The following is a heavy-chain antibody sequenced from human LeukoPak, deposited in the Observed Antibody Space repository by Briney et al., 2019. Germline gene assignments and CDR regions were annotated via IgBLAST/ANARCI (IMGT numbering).Heavy chain of an antibody. CDR2: ISYDGSNK. D-gene: IGHD6-6*01. J-gene: IGHJ6*02. CDR3: ARGYSSSPTNYYYYGMDV. CDR1: GFTFSSYG. V-gene: IGHV3-30*03. Sequence: QPGRSLRLSCAASGFTFSSYGMHWVRQAPGKGLEWVAVISYDGSNKYYADSVKGRFTISRDNAKNSLYLQMDSLRAEDTAVYYCARGYSSSPTNYYYYGMDVWGQGTTVTVSS.